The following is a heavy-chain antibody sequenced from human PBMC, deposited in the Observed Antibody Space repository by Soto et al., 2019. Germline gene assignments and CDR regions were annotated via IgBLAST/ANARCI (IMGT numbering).Heavy chain of an antibody. Sequence: SETLSLTCTVSGGSISSYYWSWIRQPPGKGLEWIGYIYYSGSTNYNPSLKSRVTISVDTSKNQFSLKLSSVTAADTAVYYCDCFGVALPQAFDYWGKGTLVTVSS. CDR3: DCFGVALPQAFDY. J-gene: IGHJ4*02. V-gene: IGHV4-59*12. CDR1: GGSISSYY. D-gene: IGHD3-3*01. CDR2: IYYSGST.